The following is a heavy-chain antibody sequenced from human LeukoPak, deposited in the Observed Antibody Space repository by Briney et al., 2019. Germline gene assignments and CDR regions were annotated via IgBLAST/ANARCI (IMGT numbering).Heavy chain of an antibody. CDR1: GFTFSSYG. Sequence: GGTLRLSCAASGFTFSSYGMSWVRQAPGKGLEWVSASSGSGGSTYYADSVKGRFTISRDNSKNTLYLQMNSLRAEDTAVYYCAKDFGCSGGSCYLSDYWGQGTLVTVSS. V-gene: IGHV3-23*01. CDR3: AKDFGCSGGSCYLSDY. CDR2: SSGSGGST. D-gene: IGHD2-15*01. J-gene: IGHJ4*02.